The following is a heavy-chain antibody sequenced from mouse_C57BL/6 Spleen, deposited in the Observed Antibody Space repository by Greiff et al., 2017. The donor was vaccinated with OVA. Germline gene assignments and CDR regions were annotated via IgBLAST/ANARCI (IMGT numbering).Heavy chain of an antibody. D-gene: IGHD4-1*01. V-gene: IGHV1-53*01. CDR1: GYTFTSYW. CDR3: ARANWDPGYFDY. Sequence: QVQLQQPGTELVKPGASVKLSCKASGYTFTSYWMHWVKQRPGQGLEWIGNINPSNGGTNYNEKFKSKATLTVDKSSSPAYMQLISLTSEDSAVYDCARANWDPGYFDYWGQGTTLTVSS. J-gene: IGHJ2*01. CDR2: INPSNGGT.